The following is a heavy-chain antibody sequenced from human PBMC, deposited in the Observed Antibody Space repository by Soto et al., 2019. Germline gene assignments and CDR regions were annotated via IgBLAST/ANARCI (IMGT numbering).Heavy chain of an antibody. Sequence: SQTLSLTCVISGDSVSSSSVAWNWVRQSPSRGLEWLGRTYYRSRWYSDFAVSVRGRIVINADTSKNQFSLQLNSVTPEDTAVYFCARSEDDSDYYYYGLDVWGQGTTVTVS. V-gene: IGHV6-1*01. CDR2: TYYRSRWYS. CDR3: ARSEDDSDYYYYGLDV. CDR1: GDSVSSSSVA. J-gene: IGHJ6*02. D-gene: IGHD3-3*01.